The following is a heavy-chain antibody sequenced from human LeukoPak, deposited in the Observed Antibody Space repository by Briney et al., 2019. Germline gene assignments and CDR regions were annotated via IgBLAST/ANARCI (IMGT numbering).Heavy chain of an antibody. V-gene: IGHV3-74*03. J-gene: IGHJ4*02. D-gene: IGHD1-26*01. CDR2: INPDGSSR. Sequence: GGSLRLSCAASGLTFRTYWMHWVREAPGKGLAWVARINPDGSSRTYANSVQGRVTISRATAKDTLFLQMNSLRAEDTAVSYCARDARVGGALKYWGQGTPVTVSS. CDR1: GLTFRTYW. CDR3: ARDARVGGALKY.